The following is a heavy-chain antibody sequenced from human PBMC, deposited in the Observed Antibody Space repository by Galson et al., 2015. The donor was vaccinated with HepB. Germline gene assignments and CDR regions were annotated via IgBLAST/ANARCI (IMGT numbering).Heavy chain of an antibody. CDR3: SRLADFSGYSSN. CDR1: GFTFSGSA. CDR2: IRSKASNYAT. D-gene: IGHD6-13*01. Sequence: CAASGFTFSGSAIHWVRQTSGKGLEWAGLIRSKASNYATAYAASLKGRFTIFRDDSKNTAYLHMKSLKTEDTAVYYCSRLADFSGYSSNWGQGTLVTVSS. J-gene: IGHJ4*02. V-gene: IGHV3-73*01.